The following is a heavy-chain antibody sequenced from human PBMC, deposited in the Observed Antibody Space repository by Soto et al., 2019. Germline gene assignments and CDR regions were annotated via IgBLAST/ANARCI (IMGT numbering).Heavy chain of an antibody. V-gene: IGHV3-21*01. CDR3: ARVSAVIGYCIGGSCYFGAFDI. CDR2: ISSSSSYI. D-gene: IGHD2-15*01. J-gene: IGHJ3*02. Sequence: AGSLRLSCASSVFTFSSYSMNCVRQSPGKWLEWVSSISSSSSYIYYADSVKGRFTIYRDNAKNSLYLQMNSLRAEDTAVYYCARVSAVIGYCIGGSCYFGAFDIWGQGTMGNVSS. CDR1: VFTFSSYS.